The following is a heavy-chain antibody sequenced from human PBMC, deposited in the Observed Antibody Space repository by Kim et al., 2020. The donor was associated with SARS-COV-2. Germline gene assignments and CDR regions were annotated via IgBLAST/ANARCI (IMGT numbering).Heavy chain of an antibody. V-gene: IGHV3-23*01. CDR2: ISGTGDNT. CDR1: GFTFSNSP. D-gene: IGHD6-6*01. CDR3: VKGSRS. Sequence: GGSLRLSCVGSGFTFSNSPINWVRQAPGKGPEWISSISGTGDNTHYADSVKGRFTISRDKSKNTLYLQMSSLRAEDTAVYYCVKGSRSWGQGTLVTVSS. J-gene: IGHJ4*02.